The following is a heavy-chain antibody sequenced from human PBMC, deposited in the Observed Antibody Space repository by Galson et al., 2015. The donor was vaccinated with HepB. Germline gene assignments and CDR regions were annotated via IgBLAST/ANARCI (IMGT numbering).Heavy chain of an antibody. Sequence: SVKVSCKASGGTFSSHTISWVRQAPGQGLEWMGGIIPLFGSGNYAQMFQGRVTITADESKSTTYMELSSLRSDDTAVYYCARQYDTSGYYAYWGQGTLVTVSS. CDR3: ARQYDTSGYYAY. D-gene: IGHD3-22*01. CDR2: IIPLFGSG. V-gene: IGHV1-69*13. CDR1: GGTFSSHT. J-gene: IGHJ4*02.